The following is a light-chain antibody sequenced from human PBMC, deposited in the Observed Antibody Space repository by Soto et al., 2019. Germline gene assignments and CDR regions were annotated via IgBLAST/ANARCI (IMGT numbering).Light chain of an antibody. CDR2: EVS. J-gene: IGLJ2*01. Sequence: QSVLTQPASVSGSPGQSIAISCTGTSSDVGGYNYVSWYQQHPGKAPKLMIYEVSNRPSGVSDRFSGSKSGNTASLTISGLQAEDGADYYCSSDATNRDVVFGGGTKLTVL. V-gene: IGLV2-14*01. CDR1: SSDVGGYNY. CDR3: SSDATNRDVV.